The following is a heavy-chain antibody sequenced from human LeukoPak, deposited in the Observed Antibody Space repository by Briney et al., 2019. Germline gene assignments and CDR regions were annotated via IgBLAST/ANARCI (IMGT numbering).Heavy chain of an antibody. CDR3: AKSSGSYRP. Sequence: SETLSLTCTVSGDSIGSNYWSWIRQPAGKGLEWIGRIYPSGTNYSPSLKSRVTISVDKSKNQFSLKLISVTAADTAMYYCAKSSGSYRPWGQGTLVTVSS. J-gene: IGHJ5*02. D-gene: IGHD1-26*01. CDR2: IYPSGT. V-gene: IGHV4-4*07. CDR1: GDSIGSNY.